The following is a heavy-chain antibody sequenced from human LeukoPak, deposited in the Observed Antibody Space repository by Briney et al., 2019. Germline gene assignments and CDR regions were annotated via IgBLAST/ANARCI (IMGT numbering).Heavy chain of an antibody. CDR1: GGSISSGSYH. D-gene: IGHD2-2*01. Sequence: PSETLSLTCTVSGGSISSGSYHWSWIRQPAGKGLEGIGRIHTSGSTNDNPSLKSRVTISIDTPKNLFSLKLSSVTAADTAVYYCARDEGRRRGYQLQIEDEDWFDHWGQGTLVTVSS. CDR2: IHTSGST. V-gene: IGHV4-61*02. CDR3: ARDEGRRRGYQLQIEDEDWFDH. J-gene: IGHJ5*02.